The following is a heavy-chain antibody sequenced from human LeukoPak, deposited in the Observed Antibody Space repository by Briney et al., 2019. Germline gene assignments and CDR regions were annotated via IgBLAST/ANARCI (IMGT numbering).Heavy chain of an antibody. CDR2: IHKTSSPI. CDR1: GFNFNIYD. CDR3: VRDRAGGAFDI. D-gene: IGHD3-16*01. Sequence: GGSLRLSCAASGFNFNIYDMNWVRQAPGKGLEWLSFIHKTSSPIYYADSVKGRLTISRDNAKNSLYLQLNSLRDEDTAVYYCVRDRAGGAFDIWGQGTMVTVSS. J-gene: IGHJ3*02. V-gene: IGHV3-48*02.